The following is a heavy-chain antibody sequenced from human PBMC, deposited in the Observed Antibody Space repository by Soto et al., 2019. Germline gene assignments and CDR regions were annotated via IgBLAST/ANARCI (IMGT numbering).Heavy chain of an antibody. CDR2: ISSSSSTI. J-gene: IGHJ3*02. CDR1: GFTFSSYS. CDR3: AREGRFLEWTDAFDI. Sequence: GGSLRLSCAASGFTFSSYSMNWVRQAPGKGLEWVSYISSSSSTIYYADSVKGRFTISRDNAKNSLYLQMNSLRAEDTAVYYCAREGRFLEWTDAFDIWGQGTMVTVSS. V-gene: IGHV3-48*01. D-gene: IGHD3-3*01.